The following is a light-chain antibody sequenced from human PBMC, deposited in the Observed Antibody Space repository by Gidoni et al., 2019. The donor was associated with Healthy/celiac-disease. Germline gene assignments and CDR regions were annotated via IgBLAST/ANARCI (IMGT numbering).Light chain of an antibody. J-gene: IGKJ2*01. V-gene: IGKV6-21*01. CDR1: QSMGSS. Sequence: DMVLTESQDFQSVTPKEKVTITCRASQSMGSSLHWYQQIPDQSPQILIKYASQSFSGVPSRFSGSGSGTDFTLTINSLEAEDAATYYCHQSSSLPPRYTFGQGTKLEIK. CDR3: HQSSSLPPRYT. CDR2: YAS.